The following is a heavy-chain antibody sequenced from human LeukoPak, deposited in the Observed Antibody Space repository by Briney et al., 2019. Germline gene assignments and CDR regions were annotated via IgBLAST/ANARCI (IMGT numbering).Heavy chain of an antibody. V-gene: IGHV5-10-1*01. J-gene: IGHJ4*02. CDR1: GYSFSSYW. D-gene: IGHD3-9*01. CDR2: IDPSDSYT. Sequence: GESLKISCKGSGYSFSSYWINWVRQMPGKGLEWMGRIDPSDSYTNYNPSFQGHVTISADKSISTAYLQWSSLMASDTAMYYCARHGTGFSGPDSFDYWGQGTLVTVSS. CDR3: ARHGTGFSGPDSFDY.